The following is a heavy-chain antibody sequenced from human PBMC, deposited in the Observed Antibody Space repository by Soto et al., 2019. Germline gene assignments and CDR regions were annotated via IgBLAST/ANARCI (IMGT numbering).Heavy chain of an antibody. CDR1: GFSLSTSGVG. V-gene: IGHV2-5*02. D-gene: IGHD6-19*01. J-gene: IGHJ4*02. CDR2: IYWDDDK. CDR3: APKTSSGWYYFDY. Sequence: QITLKESGPTLVKPTQTLTLTCTFSGFSLSTSGVGVGWIRQPPGQALEWLALIYWDDDKGYSPSLKSRLTSTTDTSNSKGVLTMTTMDPVDTATYYCAPKTSSGWYYFDYWGQGTLVTVSS.